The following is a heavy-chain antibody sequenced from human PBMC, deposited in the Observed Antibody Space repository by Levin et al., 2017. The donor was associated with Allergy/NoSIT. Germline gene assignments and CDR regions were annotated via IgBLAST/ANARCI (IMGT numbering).Heavy chain of an antibody. V-gene: IGHV3-30*04. CDR1: GFTFRSYP. CDR3: ARGGGGSGPYYFYYYGMDV. Sequence: GESLKISCADSGFTFRSYPMHWVRQAPGKGLEWVAVISNDGGNKYYADSVKGRFTISRDNSKNTLYLQMNSLRPEDTAVYFCARGGGGSGPYYFYYYGMDVWGLGTTVTVSS. CDR2: ISNDGGNK. D-gene: IGHD2-15*01. J-gene: IGHJ6*02.